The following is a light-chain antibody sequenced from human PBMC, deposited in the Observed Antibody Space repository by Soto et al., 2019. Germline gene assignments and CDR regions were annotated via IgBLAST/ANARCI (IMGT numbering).Light chain of an antibody. V-gene: IGKV3-20*01. CDR1: QSVSSSY. CDR3: QQYGGSPFT. CDR2: GAS. J-gene: IGKJ3*01. Sequence: EIVLTQSPGTLSLSPGERATLSCRASQSVSSSYLAWYQRKPGQAPRLLIYGASSRATGIPDRFSGSGSGTDFTLTISRLGPEDFAVYYCQQYGGSPFTFGPGTKVDIK.